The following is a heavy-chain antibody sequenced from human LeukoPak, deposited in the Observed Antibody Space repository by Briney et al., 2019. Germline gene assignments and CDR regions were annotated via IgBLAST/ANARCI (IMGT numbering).Heavy chain of an antibody. CDR3: ARDMVRGVILGAFDI. Sequence: PSGTLSLTCTVSGGSISSYYWSWIRQPAGKGLEWIGRIYTSGGTNYNPSLKSRVTMSVDTSKNQFSLKLSSVTAADTAVYYCARDMVRGVILGAFDIWGQGTMVTVSS. V-gene: IGHV4-4*07. D-gene: IGHD3-10*01. J-gene: IGHJ3*02. CDR2: IYTSGGT. CDR1: GGSISSYY.